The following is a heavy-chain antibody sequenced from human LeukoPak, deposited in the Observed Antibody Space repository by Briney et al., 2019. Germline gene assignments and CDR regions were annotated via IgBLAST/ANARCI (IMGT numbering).Heavy chain of an antibody. CDR3: ARAIVPYSSSWYVWGAVNSGGWFDP. CDR1: GFTFSSYG. D-gene: IGHD6-13*01. V-gene: IGHV3-30*03. Sequence: PGGSLRLSCAASGFTFSSYGMHWVRQAPGKGLEWVAVISYDGSNKYYADSVKGRFTISRDNSKNTLYLQMNSLRAEDTAVYYCARAIVPYSSSWYVWGAVNSGGWFDPWGQGTLVTVSS. J-gene: IGHJ5*02. CDR2: ISYDGSNK.